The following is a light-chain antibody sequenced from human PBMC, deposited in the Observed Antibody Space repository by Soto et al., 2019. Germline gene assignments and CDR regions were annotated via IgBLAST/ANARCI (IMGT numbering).Light chain of an antibody. V-gene: IGKV1-33*01. Sequence: DIQMTQSPSCLSASVGDRVTITCPASQDISNYLNWYQQKPGKAPKLLIYDASNLETGVPSRFSGSGSGTDFTFTISSLQPEDIATYYCQQYDNLPLTFGGGTKGDIK. J-gene: IGKJ4*01. CDR1: QDISNY. CDR2: DAS. CDR3: QQYDNLPLT.